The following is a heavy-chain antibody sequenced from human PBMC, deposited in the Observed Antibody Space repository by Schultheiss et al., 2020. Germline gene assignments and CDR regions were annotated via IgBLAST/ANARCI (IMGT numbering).Heavy chain of an antibody. Sequence: GGSLRLSCAASGFTFSSYEMNWVRQAPGKGLEWVSYISSSGSTIYYADSVKGRFTISRDNAKNSLYLQMNSLRAEDTAVYYCARDNYDFWSGSTNWFDPWGQGTLVT. CDR3: ARDNYDFWSGSTNWFDP. CDR1: GFTFSSYE. CDR2: ISSSGSTI. V-gene: IGHV3-48*03. D-gene: IGHD3-3*01. J-gene: IGHJ5*02.